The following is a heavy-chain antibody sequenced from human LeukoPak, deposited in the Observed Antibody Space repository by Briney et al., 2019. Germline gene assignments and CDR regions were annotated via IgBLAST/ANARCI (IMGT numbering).Heavy chain of an antibody. CDR1: GGSISSGGYY. CDR3: ARDPSGSGSYYDY. D-gene: IGHD3-10*01. J-gene: IGHJ4*02. Sequence: PSETLSLTCTVSGGSISSGGYYWSWIRQHPGKGLEWIGYIYYSGSTYYNPSLKSRVTISVDTSKNQFSLKLSSVTAADTAVYYCARDPSGSGSYYDYWGQGTPVTVSS. CDR2: IYYSGST. V-gene: IGHV4-31*03.